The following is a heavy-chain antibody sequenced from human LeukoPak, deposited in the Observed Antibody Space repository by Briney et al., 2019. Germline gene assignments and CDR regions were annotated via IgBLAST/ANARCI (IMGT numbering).Heavy chain of an antibody. D-gene: IGHD2-2*01. Sequence: SETLSLTCTVSGGSISSYYWSWIRQPPGKGLEWIGYIYHSGSTYYNPSLKSRVTISVDRSKNQFSLKLSSVTAADTAVYYCARETPTYCSSTSCSRYYYYYMDVWGKGTTVTVSS. J-gene: IGHJ6*03. CDR1: GGSISSYY. CDR2: IYHSGST. V-gene: IGHV4-59*12. CDR3: ARETPTYCSSTSCSRYYYYYMDV.